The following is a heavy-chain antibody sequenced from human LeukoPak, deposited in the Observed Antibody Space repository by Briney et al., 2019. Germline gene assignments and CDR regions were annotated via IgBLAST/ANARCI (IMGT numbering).Heavy chain of an antibody. CDR3: ATAYYYGSGSKIEGYWFDP. CDR1: GGSFSGYY. CDR2: INHSGST. J-gene: IGHJ5*02. D-gene: IGHD3-10*01. V-gene: IGHV4-34*01. Sequence: SETLSLTCAVYGGSFSGYYWSWIRQPPGKGLEWIGEINHSGSTNYNPSLKSRVTISVDTSKNQLSLKLCSVTAADTAVYYCATAYYYGSGSKIEGYWFDPWGQGTLVTVSS.